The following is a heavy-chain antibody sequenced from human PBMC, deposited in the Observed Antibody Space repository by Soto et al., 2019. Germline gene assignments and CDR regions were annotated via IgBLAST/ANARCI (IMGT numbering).Heavy chain of an antibody. CDR3: ARALAEPSGGENGYYSNLDV. CDR2: ISPPSGNT. Sequence: GASVKASCKALGFTITSYGISRLRQNTGQGLEWMGWISPPSGNTAYARKLQGRVPMTRGTSVTTAYMELSSLISEDTAVYYCARALAEPSGGENGYYSNLDVWGKGTTVTVSS. J-gene: IGHJ6*03. D-gene: IGHD3-10*01. V-gene: IGHV1-8*02. CDR1: GFTITSYG.